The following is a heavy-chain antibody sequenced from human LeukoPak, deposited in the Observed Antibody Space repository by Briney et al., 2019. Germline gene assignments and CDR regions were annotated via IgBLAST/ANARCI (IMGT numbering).Heavy chain of an antibody. Sequence: SETLSLTCTVSGGSISSGGYYWSWIRQHPGKGLEWIGYIYYSGSTYYNPSLKSRVTISVDTSKNQFSLKLSSVTAADTAVYYCARVASTPSRIYYFDYWGQGTLVTVSS. J-gene: IGHJ4*02. CDR1: GGSISSGGYY. D-gene: IGHD2-2*01. CDR3: ARVASTPSRIYYFDY. CDR2: IYYSGST. V-gene: IGHV4-31*03.